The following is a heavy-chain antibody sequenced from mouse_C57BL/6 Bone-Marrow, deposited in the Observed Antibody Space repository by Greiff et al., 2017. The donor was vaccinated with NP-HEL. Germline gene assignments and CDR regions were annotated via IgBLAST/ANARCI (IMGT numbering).Heavy chain of an antibody. Sequence: EVQVVESGGGLVKPGGSLKLSCAASGFTFSSYTMSWVRQTPEKRLEWVATISGGGGNTYYPDSVKGRFTISRDNAKNTLYLQMSSLRSEDTALYYCARGDPGYYFDYWGQGTTLTVSS. V-gene: IGHV5-9*01. CDR1: GFTFSSYT. D-gene: IGHD3-3*01. J-gene: IGHJ2*01. CDR2: ISGGGGNT. CDR3: ARGDPGYYFDY.